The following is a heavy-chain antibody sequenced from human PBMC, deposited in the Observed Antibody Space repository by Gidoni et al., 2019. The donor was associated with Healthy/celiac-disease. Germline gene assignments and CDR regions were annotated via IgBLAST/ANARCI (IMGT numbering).Heavy chain of an antibody. CDR1: GGTFSSYA. J-gene: IGHJ6*02. Sequence: QVQLVQSGAEVKKPGSSVKVSCKASGGTFSSYAISWVRQAPGQGLEWMGGIIPIFGTANYAQKFQGRVTITADESTSTAYMELSSLRSEDTAVYYCARGDYSGYDYVMYYYYYGMDVWGQGTTVTVSS. D-gene: IGHD5-12*01. V-gene: IGHV1-69*01. CDR3: ARGDYSGYDYVMYYYYYGMDV. CDR2: IIPIFGTA.